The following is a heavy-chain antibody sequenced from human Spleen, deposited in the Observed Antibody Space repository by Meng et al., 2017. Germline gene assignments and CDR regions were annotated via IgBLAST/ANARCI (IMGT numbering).Heavy chain of an antibody. J-gene: IGHJ4*02. D-gene: IGHD3-22*01. CDR2: IWYDGSNK. CDR3: AKLGGSSGYYRIYWDIDY. Sequence: GSLRLSCAASGFTFSSYGMHWVRQAPGKGLEWVAVIWYDGSNKYYADSVKGRFTISRDNSRNTLYLQMNSLRAEDTAVYYCAKLGGSSGYYRIYWDIDYWGQGTLVTVSS. V-gene: IGHV3-33*06. CDR1: GFTFSSYG.